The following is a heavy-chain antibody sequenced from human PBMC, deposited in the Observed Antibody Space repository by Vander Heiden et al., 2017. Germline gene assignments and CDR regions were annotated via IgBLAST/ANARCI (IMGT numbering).Heavy chain of an antibody. Sequence: QVQPVESGGGVVQPGRSLRLPCAASGFTFSSYALHWVRQGPGKGLGWVAVIWYDGSNKYYADSVKGRFTISRDNSKNTLYLQMNSLRAEDTAVYYCARGRSSGWYRDAFDIWGQGTMVTVSS. CDR3: ARGRSSGWYRDAFDI. J-gene: IGHJ3*02. CDR1: GFTFSSYA. V-gene: IGHV3-33*01. D-gene: IGHD6-19*01. CDR2: IWYDGSNK.